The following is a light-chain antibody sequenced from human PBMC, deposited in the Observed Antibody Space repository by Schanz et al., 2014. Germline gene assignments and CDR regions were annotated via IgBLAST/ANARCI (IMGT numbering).Light chain of an antibody. CDR3: QQSRT. Sequence: DIQMTQSPSTLSASVGDRVTVTCRASQSISTWLAWYQQKPGKAPNLLIYAASTLQSGVPSRFSGSGSGTDFTLTISSLQPEDFATYYCQQSRTFGQGTRLDIK. V-gene: IGKV1-5*01. CDR1: QSISTW. CDR2: AAS. J-gene: IGKJ5*01.